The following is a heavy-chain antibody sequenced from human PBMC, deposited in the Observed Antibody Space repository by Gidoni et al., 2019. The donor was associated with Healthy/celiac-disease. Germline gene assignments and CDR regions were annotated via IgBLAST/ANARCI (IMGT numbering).Heavy chain of an antibody. CDR1: GYSFTSYW. CDR3: ARGPRIVGATPYFDY. CDR2: IYPGDSDT. J-gene: IGHJ4*02. Sequence: EVQLVQSGAEVKKPGESLTISCKGSGYSFTSYWIGWVRQMPGKGLEWMGIIYPGDSDTRYSPSFQGQVTISADKSISTAYLQWSSLKASDTAMYYCARGPRIVGATPYFDYWGQGTLVTVSS. V-gene: IGHV5-51*01. D-gene: IGHD1-26*01.